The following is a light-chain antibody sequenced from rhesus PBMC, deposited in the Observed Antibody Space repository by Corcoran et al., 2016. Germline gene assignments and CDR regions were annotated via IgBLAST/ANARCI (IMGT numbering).Light chain of an antibody. V-gene: IGKV3-35*01. CDR2: DAS. Sequence: EIVMTQSPATLSLSPGERGTLSCRASQRVNYNLAWYQQKPGQAPRLHIYDASNRATGIPDRFSGSVSGTVFTLTINSLEPEDVGFYFCQQESNWPLTFGGGTRVDIK. CDR1: QRVNYN. J-gene: IGKJ4*01. CDR3: QQESNWPLT.